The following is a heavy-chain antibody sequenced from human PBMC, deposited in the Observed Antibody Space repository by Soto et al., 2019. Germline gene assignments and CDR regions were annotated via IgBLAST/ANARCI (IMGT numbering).Heavy chain of an antibody. J-gene: IGHJ4*02. CDR2: IYYSGST. CDR3: ARGGYYDSSGYYGY. CDR1: GGSISSGGYY. V-gene: IGHV4-31*03. Sequence: QVQLQESGPGLVKPSQTLSLTCTVSGGSISSGGYYWSWIRQHPGKGLEWIGYIYYSGSTYYNPSLTSRVTISVDTSKNQFSLKLRSVTAADTAVYSCARGGYYDSSGYYGYWGQGTLVTVSS. D-gene: IGHD3-22*01.